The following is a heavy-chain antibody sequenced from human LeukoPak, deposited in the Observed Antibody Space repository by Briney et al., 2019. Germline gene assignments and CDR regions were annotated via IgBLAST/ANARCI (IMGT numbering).Heavy chain of an antibody. CDR3: ARGYYDSSGYEYFQH. V-gene: IGHV1-2*02. CDR1: GYTFTGYY. J-gene: IGHJ1*01. D-gene: IGHD3-22*01. CDR2: INPNSGGT. Sequence: ASVKVSCKASGYTFTGYYMHWVRQAPGQGLEWMGWINPNSGGTNYAQKFQGRVTMTRDTSISTAYMELSRLRSDDTAVYYCARGYYDSSGYEYFQHWGQGTLVTVSS.